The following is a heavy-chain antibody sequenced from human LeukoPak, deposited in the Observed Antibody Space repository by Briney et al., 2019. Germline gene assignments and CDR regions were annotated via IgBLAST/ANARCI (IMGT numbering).Heavy chain of an antibody. Sequence: PSETLSLTCTVSGGSISSSSYYWGWIRQPPGKGLEWIGSIYYSGSTYYNPSLKSRVTISVDTSKNQFSLKLSSVTAADTAVYYCARGRYYYGSGSSPDYWGQGTLVTVSS. V-gene: IGHV4-39*07. J-gene: IGHJ4*02. D-gene: IGHD3-10*01. CDR2: IYYSGST. CDR3: ARGRYYYGSGSSPDY. CDR1: GGSISSSSYY.